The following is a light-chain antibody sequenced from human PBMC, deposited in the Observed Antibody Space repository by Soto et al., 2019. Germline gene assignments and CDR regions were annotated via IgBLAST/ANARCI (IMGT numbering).Light chain of an antibody. CDR1: QTISNY. J-gene: IGKJ4*01. CDR3: QQCYCSPLT. Sequence: DIQMTQSPSSLSASVGYRVTITCRASQTISNYLNWYQQQPGKAPKLLIYAASSLQSGVPSRFSGSGSGTDFTLTISSLPAEDFETYYCQQCYCSPLTFGGGTKVEIK. V-gene: IGKV1-39*01. CDR2: AAS.